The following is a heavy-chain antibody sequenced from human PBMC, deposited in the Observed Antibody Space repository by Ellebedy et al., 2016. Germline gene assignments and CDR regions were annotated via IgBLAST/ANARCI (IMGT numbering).Heavy chain of an antibody. CDR3: ARRQRGSSGYYHFDY. CDR2: IDPSDSYT. Sequence: ASVKVSCKASGGTFSSYAISWVRQMPGKGLEWMGRIDPSDSYTNYSPSFQGHVTISADKSISTAYLQWSSLKASDTAMYYCARRQRGSSGYYHFDYWGQGTLVTVSS. D-gene: IGHD3-22*01. CDR1: GGTFSSYA. V-gene: IGHV5-10-1*01. J-gene: IGHJ4*02.